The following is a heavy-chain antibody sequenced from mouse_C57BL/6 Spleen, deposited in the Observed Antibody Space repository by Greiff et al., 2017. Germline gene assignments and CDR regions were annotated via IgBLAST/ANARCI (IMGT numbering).Heavy chain of an antibody. CDR2: INPNNGGT. Sequence: VQLQQSGPELVKPGASVKIPCKASGYTFTDYNMDWVKQSHGKSLEWIGDINPNNGGTIYNQKFKGKATLTVDKSSSTAYMELRSLTSEDTAVYYCARGAYSNFAYWGQGTLVTVSA. CDR1: GYTFTDYN. V-gene: IGHV1-18*01. D-gene: IGHD2-5*01. J-gene: IGHJ3*01. CDR3: ARGAYSNFAY.